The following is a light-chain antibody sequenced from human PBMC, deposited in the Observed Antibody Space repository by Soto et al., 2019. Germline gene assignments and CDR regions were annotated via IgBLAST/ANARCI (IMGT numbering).Light chain of an antibody. CDR2: AAS. CDR3: QQYYSYPFT. Sequence: AIRMTQSPSSLSASTGDRVTITCRASQGISSYLAWYQQKPGKAPKLLIYAASTLQSGVPSRFSGSGSGTDFTLTISCLQSEDFATYYCQQYYSYPFTFGPGPKVEI. J-gene: IGKJ3*01. V-gene: IGKV1-8*01. CDR1: QGISSY.